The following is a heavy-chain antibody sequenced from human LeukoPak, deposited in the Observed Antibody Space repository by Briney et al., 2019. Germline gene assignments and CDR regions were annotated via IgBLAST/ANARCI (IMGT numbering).Heavy chain of an antibody. D-gene: IGHD3-9*01. CDR2: INHSGST. CDR3: ARSYDILTGYYRRYYYGMDV. Sequence: SETLSLTCAVYGGSFSGYYWSWIRQRPGKGLEWIGEINHSGSTNYNPSLKSRVTISVDTSKNQFSLKLSSVTAADTAVYYCARSYDILTGYYRRYYYGMDVWGQGTTVTVSS. CDR1: GGSFSGYY. J-gene: IGHJ6*02. V-gene: IGHV4-34*01.